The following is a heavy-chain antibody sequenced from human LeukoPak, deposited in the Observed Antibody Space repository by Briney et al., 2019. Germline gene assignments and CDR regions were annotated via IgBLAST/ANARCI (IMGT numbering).Heavy chain of an antibody. V-gene: IGHV1-46*01. CDR2: INPSGGIT. D-gene: IGHD6-13*01. CDR1: GYTFTSYY. CDR3: ARGYKQQLALYYYYYYMDV. Sequence: ASVKVSCKASGYTFTSYYIHWVRQAPGQGLEWMGIINPSGGITTYAQKFQGRVSMTRDTSTSTVYMELSSLRSEDTAVYYCARGYKQQLALYYYYYYMDVWGKGTTVTVSS. J-gene: IGHJ6*03.